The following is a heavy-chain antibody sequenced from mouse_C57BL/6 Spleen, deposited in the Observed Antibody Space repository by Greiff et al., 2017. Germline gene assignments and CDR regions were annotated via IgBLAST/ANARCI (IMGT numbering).Heavy chain of an antibody. CDR1: GYTFTSYW. CDR3: ARYGNQYYFDY. V-gene: IGHV1-53*01. Sequence: QVQLQQPGTELVKPGASVKLSCKASGYTFTSYWMHWVKQRPGQGLEWIGNINPSNGGTNYNEKLKSKATLTVDKSSSTAYRQLSSLTSEDSAVYYCARYGNQYYFDYWGQGTTLTVSS. D-gene: IGHD2-1*01. J-gene: IGHJ2*01. CDR2: INPSNGGT.